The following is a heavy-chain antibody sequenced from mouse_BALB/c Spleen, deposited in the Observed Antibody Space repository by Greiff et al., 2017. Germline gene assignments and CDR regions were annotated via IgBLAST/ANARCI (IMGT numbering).Heavy chain of an antibody. CDR1: GYTFTNYW. CDR2: IYPGGGYT. CDR3: ARGDYYGSSYDYAMDY. Sequence: QVQLQQSGAVLVRPGTSVKISCKASGYTFTNYWLGWVKQRPGHGLEWIGDIYPGGGYTNYNEKFKGKATLTADTSSSTAYMQLSSLTAEDSAVYFCARGDYYGSSYDYAMDYWGQGTSVTVSS. D-gene: IGHD1-1*01. V-gene: IGHV1-63*02. J-gene: IGHJ4*01.